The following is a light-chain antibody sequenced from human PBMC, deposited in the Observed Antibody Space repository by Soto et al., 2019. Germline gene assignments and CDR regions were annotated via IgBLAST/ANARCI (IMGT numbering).Light chain of an antibody. CDR2: DDR. CDR3: QLWDSNSDHVV. CDR1: NIGRKR. Sequence: SYELTQPPSVSVAPGQTARITGGGSNIGRKRVHWYQQKPGQAPVVVVYDDRDRPSGIPERFSGSNSGNTATLTISRVEAGDEADYYCQLWDSNSDHVVFGGGTQLTVL. V-gene: IGLV3-21*02. J-gene: IGLJ2*01.